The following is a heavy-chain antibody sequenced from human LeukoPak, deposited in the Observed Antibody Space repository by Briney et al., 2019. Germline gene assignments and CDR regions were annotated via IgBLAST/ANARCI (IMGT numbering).Heavy chain of an antibody. CDR2: ISSSSSYI. J-gene: IGHJ4*02. V-gene: IGHV3-21*01. CDR1: GFTFSCFS. CDR3: PRDSLRGSYAEFDY. D-gene: IGHD1-26*01. Sequence: GGSLRLACAASGFTFSCFSMNWVRQAPGKGLEWVSSISSSSSYIYYADSVKGRFTISRDNAKNSLYLQMNSLRAEDTAVYYCPRDSLRGSYAEFDYWGQGTLVTVSS.